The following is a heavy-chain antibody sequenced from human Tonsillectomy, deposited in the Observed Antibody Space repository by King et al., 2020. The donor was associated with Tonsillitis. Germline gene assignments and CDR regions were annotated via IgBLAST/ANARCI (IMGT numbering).Heavy chain of an antibody. D-gene: IGHD4-17*01. J-gene: IGHJ4*02. CDR2: ISGSGGST. V-gene: IGHV3-23*04. CDR1: GFTFSSSA. CDR3: AKSTNWVTTVTWGADY. Sequence: VQLVESGGGLVQPGGPLRLSCAASGFTFSSSAMSWVRQAPGKGLEGVAGISGSGGSTYYADSVKGRFTISRDNSKNTLYLQMDSLTAEDTAVYYCAKSTNWVTTVTWGADYWGQGTLVAVSS.